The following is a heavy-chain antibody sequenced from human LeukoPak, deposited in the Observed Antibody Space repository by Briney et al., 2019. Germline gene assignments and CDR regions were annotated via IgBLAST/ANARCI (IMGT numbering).Heavy chain of an antibody. CDR3: ARDSPTRYFDY. J-gene: IGHJ4*02. Sequence: KPSETLSLTCTVSGGSISSHYWSWIRQPPGKGLEWIGYIYYSGSTNYNPSLKSRVTISVDTSKNQFSLKLSSVTAADTAVYYCARDSPTRYFDYWGQGTLVTVSS. CDR1: GGSISSHY. V-gene: IGHV4-59*11. D-gene: IGHD2-2*01. CDR2: IYYSGST.